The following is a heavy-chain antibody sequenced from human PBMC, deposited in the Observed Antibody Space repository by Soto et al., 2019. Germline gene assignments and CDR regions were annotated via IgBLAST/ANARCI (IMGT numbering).Heavy chain of an antibody. J-gene: IGHJ5*02. V-gene: IGHV5-51*01. Sequence: GESLKISCKGSGYSFTSYWIGWVRQMPGKGLEWMGIIYPGDSDTRYSPSFQGQVTISADKSISTAYLQWSSLKASDTAMYYCARVVVVVAANYNWFDPWGQGTLVTVSS. D-gene: IGHD2-15*01. CDR1: GYSFTSYW. CDR2: IYPGDSDT. CDR3: ARVVVVVAANYNWFDP.